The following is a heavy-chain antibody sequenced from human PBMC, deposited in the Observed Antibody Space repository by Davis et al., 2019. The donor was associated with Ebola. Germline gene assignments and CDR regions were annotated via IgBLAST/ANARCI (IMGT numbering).Heavy chain of an antibody. CDR2: IYSDGSST. CDR3: AKAPVRFLEWFTTDY. CDR1: GFTFSGYW. Sequence: PGGSLRLSCAASGFTFSGYWMHWVRQAPGKGLVWVSRIYSDGSSTSYADSVKGRFTISRDNSRNTLYLQMNSLRAEDTAVYYCAKAPVRFLEWFTTDYWGKGTLVTVSS. V-gene: IGHV3-74*01. D-gene: IGHD3-3*01. J-gene: IGHJ4*02.